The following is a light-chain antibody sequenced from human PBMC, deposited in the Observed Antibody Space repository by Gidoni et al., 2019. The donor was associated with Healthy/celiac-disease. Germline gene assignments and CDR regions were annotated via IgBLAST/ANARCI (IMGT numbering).Light chain of an antibody. J-gene: IGKJ2*01. V-gene: IGKV1-5*03. Sequence: DIQMTQSPSPLSASVGDRVPTTGGASQSISSWLAWYQKKPGKAPKLLIYTASSLESGVPPRFSGSGSGTEFTLTISSLQPDDFATYYCQQDNSYPYTFGQGTKLEIK. CDR1: QSISSW. CDR2: TAS. CDR3: QQDNSYPYT.